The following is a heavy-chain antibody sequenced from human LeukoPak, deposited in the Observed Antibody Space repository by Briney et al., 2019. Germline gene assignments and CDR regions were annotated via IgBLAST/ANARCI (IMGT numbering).Heavy chain of an antibody. CDR2: IHSGGST. J-gene: IGHJ4*02. CDR3: ARAPSSSSGWYRDS. D-gene: IGHD6-19*01. Sequence: GGSLRLSFAASGLTVSNSYMSWVRQAPGKGPEWVSVIHSGGSTYYADFVKGRFTISRDNSKNTLYLQMYSLTAADTALYYCARAPSSSSGWYRDSWGQGTLVTVSS. CDR1: GLTVSNSY. V-gene: IGHV3-66*01.